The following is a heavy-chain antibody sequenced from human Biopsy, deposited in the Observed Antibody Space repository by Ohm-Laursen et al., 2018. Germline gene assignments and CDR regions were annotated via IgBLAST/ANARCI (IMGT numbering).Heavy chain of an antibody. J-gene: IGHJ6*02. CDR3: ARATNSTGWPYYYFYGMDV. CDR2: IYNSGST. CDR1: GGSMSSYY. D-gene: IGHD2/OR15-2a*01. Sequence: GTLSLTCTVSGGSMSSYYWTWIRQPPGKALEWIGYIYNSGSTNYNPSLKSRVTISVAVDTSKSQFSLRLNSVTAADTAVYYCARATNSTGWPYYYFYGMDVWGQGTTVTVSS. V-gene: IGHV4-59*01.